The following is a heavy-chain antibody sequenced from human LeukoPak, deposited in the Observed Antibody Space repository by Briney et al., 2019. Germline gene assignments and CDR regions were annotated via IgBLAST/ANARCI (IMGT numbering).Heavy chain of an antibody. D-gene: IGHD3-10*01. Sequence: SETLSLTCTVSGGSISSGNWWSWVRQPPGKGLEWIGEIYRSGSTNYNPSLKSRVTISVDKSKNHFSLKLSSVTAADTAVYYCARQTGSGLFSLPGGQGTLVTVSS. J-gene: IGHJ4*02. CDR1: GGSISSGNW. CDR3: ARQTGSGLFSLP. V-gene: IGHV4-4*02. CDR2: IYRSGST.